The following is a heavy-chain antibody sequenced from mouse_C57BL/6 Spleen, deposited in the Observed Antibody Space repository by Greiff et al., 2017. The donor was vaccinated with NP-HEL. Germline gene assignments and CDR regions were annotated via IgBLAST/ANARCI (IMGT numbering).Heavy chain of an antibody. CDR1: GYTFTDYY. CDR2: INPNNGGT. D-gene: IGHD1-1*01. CDR3: ARDYGSSVWFAY. J-gene: IGHJ3*01. Sequence: EVQLQQSGPELVKPGASVKISCKASGYTFTDYYMNWVKQSHGKSLEWIGDINPNNGGTSYNQKFKGKATLTVDKSSSTAYMELRSLTSEDSAVYYCARDYGSSVWFAYWGQGTLVTVSA. V-gene: IGHV1-26*01.